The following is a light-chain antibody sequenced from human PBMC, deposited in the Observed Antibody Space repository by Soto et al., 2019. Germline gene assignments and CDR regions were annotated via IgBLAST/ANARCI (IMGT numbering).Light chain of an antibody. J-gene: IGKJ1*01. CDR3: QQYKSYTRT. Sequence: DIQMTQSPSTLSASVGDRVTITCRASQSISSWLAWYQQKPGKAPKLLIYKASSLESGVPSRFSGSGAGTEFTLTISSLQPDDFATSYCQQYKSYTRTFGQGTNVEIK. CDR1: QSISSW. V-gene: IGKV1-5*03. CDR2: KAS.